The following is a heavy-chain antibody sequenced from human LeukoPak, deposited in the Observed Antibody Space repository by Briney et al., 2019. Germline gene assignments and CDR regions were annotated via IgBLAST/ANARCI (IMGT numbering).Heavy chain of an antibody. J-gene: IGHJ4*02. CDR2: IRGSGSTI. CDR3: ARGDTSGWSDY. Sequence: GGSLRLSCAASGFTFSSYGMNWVRQAPGKGLEWVSYIRGSGSTIYYADSVKGRFTISRDNAKNSLYLQMNSLRAEDTAVYYCARGDTSGWSDYWGQGTLVTVSS. V-gene: IGHV3-48*03. D-gene: IGHD6-19*01. CDR1: GFTFSSYG.